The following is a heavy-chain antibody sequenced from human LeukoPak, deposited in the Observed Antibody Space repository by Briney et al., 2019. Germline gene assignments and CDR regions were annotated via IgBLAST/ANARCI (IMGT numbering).Heavy chain of an antibody. J-gene: IGHJ3*02. V-gene: IGHV3-48*03. CDR1: GFTFSTYN. CDR2: IGSRPTTT. D-gene: IGHD5-12*01. CDR3: ATSGAYEISWAFNI. Sequence: GGSLRLSCAASGFTFSTYNMNWVRQAPGKGLEWVSYIGSRPTTTYYADSVRGRFTISRDNTKNSVYLQMTSLRADDAAVYYCATSGAYEISWAFNIWGQGTMVAVSS.